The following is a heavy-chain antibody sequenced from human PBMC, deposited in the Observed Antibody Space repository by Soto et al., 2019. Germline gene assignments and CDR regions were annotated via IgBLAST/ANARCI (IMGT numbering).Heavy chain of an antibody. V-gene: IGHV3-7*01. CDR2: IKQDGSEK. CDR3: AREGYSYRGSVPALRYYYYYYGMDV. D-gene: IGHD5-18*01. J-gene: IGHJ6*02. Sequence: LRLSCAASGFTFSSYWMSWVRQAPGKGLEWVANIKQDGSEKYYVDSVKGRFTISRDNAKNSLYLQMNSLRAEDTAVYYCAREGYSYRGSVPALRYYYYYYGMDVWGQGTTVTVSS. CDR1: GFTFSSYW.